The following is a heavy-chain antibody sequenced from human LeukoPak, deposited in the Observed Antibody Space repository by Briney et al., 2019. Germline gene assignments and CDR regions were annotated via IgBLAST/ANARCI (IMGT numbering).Heavy chain of an antibody. V-gene: IGHV3-7*01. CDR1: GFTFSKYW. D-gene: IGHD3-16*01. J-gene: IGHJ6*03. CDR2: IKTDGSEK. Sequence: GGSLRLSCEGSGFTFSKYWMGWVRQAPGKGLQCVANIKTDGSEKYHVDSVKVRFTISKDNDKNSLYLQMNSLRAEDTSVYYCAKVGAVTPLYYYYMDVWGKGTTVTVSS. CDR3: AKVGAVTPLYYYYMDV.